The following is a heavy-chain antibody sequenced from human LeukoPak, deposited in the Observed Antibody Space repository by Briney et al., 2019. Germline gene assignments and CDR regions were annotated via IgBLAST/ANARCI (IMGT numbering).Heavy chain of an antibody. D-gene: IGHD3-3*02. J-gene: IGHJ4*02. Sequence: PSQTLSLTCTVSGGSISSGGYYWSWIRQHPGKGLEWIGYIYYSGSTYYNPSLKSRVTISIDKSKKQMSLKLSSVTAADTAVYYCARRGGRSVIGYWGQGTLVTVSS. CDR1: GGSISSGGYY. V-gene: IGHV4-31*03. CDR2: IYYSGST. CDR3: ARRGGRSVIGY.